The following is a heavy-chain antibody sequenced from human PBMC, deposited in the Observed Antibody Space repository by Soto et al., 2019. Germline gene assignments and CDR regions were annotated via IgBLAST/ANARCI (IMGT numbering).Heavy chain of an antibody. CDR1: GFTFSDYY. V-gene: IGHV3-11*01. J-gene: IGHJ5*02. D-gene: IGHD3-10*01. CDR3: ARDRRITMVRGASDWFDP. CDR2: ISSSGSTI. Sequence: LRLSCAASGFTFSDYYMSWIRQAPGKGLEWVSYISSSGSTIYYADSVKGRFTISRDNAKNSLYLQMNSLRAEDTAVYYCARDRRITMVRGASDWFDPWGQGTLVTVS.